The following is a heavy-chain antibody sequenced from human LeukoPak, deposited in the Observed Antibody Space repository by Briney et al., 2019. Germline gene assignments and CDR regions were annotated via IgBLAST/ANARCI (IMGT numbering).Heavy chain of an antibody. D-gene: IGHD3-10*01. Sequence: SETLSLTCTISGGSISSSSYYWGWIRQPPGKGLEWIGSFYYSGSTFYNPSLKSRVTISVHTSTNQFSLNLSSVTAADTAVYYCAGALGYYGSGSYYNFDYWGQGTLVTVSS. CDR1: GGSISSSSYY. CDR3: AGALGYYGSGSYYNFDY. J-gene: IGHJ4*02. V-gene: IGHV4-39*01. CDR2: FYYSGST.